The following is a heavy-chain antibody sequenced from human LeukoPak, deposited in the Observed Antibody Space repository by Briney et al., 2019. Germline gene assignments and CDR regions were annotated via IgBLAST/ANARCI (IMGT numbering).Heavy chain of an antibody. J-gene: IGHJ4*02. D-gene: IGHD6-6*01. V-gene: IGHV3-49*03. Sequence: GGSLRLSCTASGFTFGDYAMSWFRQAPGKGLEWVGFIRSKAYGGTTEYAASVKGRFTISRDDSKSIAYLQMNSLKTEDTAVYYCTRVLSSIAARTYYFDYWGQGTLVTVSS. CDR1: GFTFGDYA. CDR3: TRVLSSIAARTYYFDY. CDR2: IRSKAYGGTT.